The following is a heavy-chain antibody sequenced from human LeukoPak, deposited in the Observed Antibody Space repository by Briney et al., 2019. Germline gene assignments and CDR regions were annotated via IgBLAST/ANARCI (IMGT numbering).Heavy chain of an antibody. CDR1: GGSISSSSYY. CDR2: MYYSGST. CDR3: AREIFGARAFEY. V-gene: IGHV4-39*07. D-gene: IGHD3-3*01. Sequence: SETLSLTCTVSGGSISSSSYYWGWIRQPPGKGLEWIGSMYYSGSTYYNPSLKSRVTISLDTSKNHFSLELTSVTAADTALYFCAREIFGARAFEYWGQGILVTVSS. J-gene: IGHJ4*02.